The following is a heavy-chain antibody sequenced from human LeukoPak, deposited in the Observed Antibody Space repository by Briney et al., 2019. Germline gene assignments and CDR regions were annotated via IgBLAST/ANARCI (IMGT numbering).Heavy chain of an antibody. J-gene: IGHJ4*02. CDR2: IYYSGST. V-gene: IGHV4-30-4*08. CDR1: GGSISSGDYY. Sequence: PSETLSLTCTVSGGSISSGDYYWSWIRQPPGKGLEWIGYIYYSGSTYYNPSLKSRVTISVDTSKNQFSLKLSSVTAADTAVYYCAKGTPGYSSGWYPPTDYWGQGTLVTVSS. CDR3: AKGTPGYSSGWYPPTDY. D-gene: IGHD6-19*01.